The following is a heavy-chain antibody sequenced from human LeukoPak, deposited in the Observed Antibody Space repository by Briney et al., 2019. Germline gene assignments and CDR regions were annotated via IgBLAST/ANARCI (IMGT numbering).Heavy chain of an antibody. J-gene: IGHJ4*02. D-gene: IGHD5-18*01. V-gene: IGHV3-33*01. CDR3: ARVGDVDTAMGYDY. CDR2: IWYDGSNK. Sequence: GGSLRLSCAASGFTFSSYGMHWVRQAPGKGLEWVAVIWYDGSNKYYADSVKGRFTISRDNSKNTLYLQMNSLRAEDTAVYYCARVGDVDTAMGYDYWGRGTLVTVSS. CDR1: GFTFSSYG.